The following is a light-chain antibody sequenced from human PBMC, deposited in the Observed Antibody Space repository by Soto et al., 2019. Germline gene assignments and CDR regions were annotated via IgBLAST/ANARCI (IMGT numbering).Light chain of an antibody. Sequence: VMTQSPATLSLSPGDSATLSCRASETVATNLAWYQQKPGQAPRLLISGASTRAAGISDRFRGSGSGTEFTLTISSLRSEDSAIYYCQQYFEWPPGTCGQGTKVDIK. CDR1: ETVATN. V-gene: IGKV3-15*01. CDR2: GAS. J-gene: IGKJ1*01. CDR3: QQYFEWPPGT.